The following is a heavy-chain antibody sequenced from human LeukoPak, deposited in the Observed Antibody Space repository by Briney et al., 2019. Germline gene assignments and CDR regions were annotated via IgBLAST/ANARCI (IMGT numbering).Heavy chain of an antibody. CDR3: AREGTYYDILTGYYMESAFDI. Sequence: GGSLRLSCAASGFTFSSYWMHWVRQAPGKGLVWASRINSDGSSTSYADSVKGRFTISRDNAKNTLYLQMNSLRAEDTAVYYCAREGTYYDILTGYYMESAFDIWGQGTMVTVSS. CDR1: GFTFSSYW. J-gene: IGHJ3*02. D-gene: IGHD3-9*01. V-gene: IGHV3-74*01. CDR2: INSDGSST.